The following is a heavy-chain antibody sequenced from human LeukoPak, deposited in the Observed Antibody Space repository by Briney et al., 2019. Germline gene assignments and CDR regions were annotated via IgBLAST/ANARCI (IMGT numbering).Heavy chain of an antibody. CDR3: ARFWGIAAAGTKNWFDP. V-gene: IGHV4-39*01. CDR2: IYYSGST. Sequence: SQTLSLTCTVSGGSISSSSYYWGWIRQPPGKGLEWIGSIYYSGSTYYNPSLKSRVTISVDTSKNQFSLKLSSVTAADTAVYYCARFWGIAAAGTKNWFDPWGQGTLVTVSS. J-gene: IGHJ5*02. D-gene: IGHD6-13*01. CDR1: GGSISSSSYY.